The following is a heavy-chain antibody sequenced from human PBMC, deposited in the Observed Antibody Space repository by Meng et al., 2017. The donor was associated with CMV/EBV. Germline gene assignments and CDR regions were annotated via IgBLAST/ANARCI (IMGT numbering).Heavy chain of an antibody. J-gene: IGHJ5*02. Sequence: GSLRLSCAVYGGSFSGYYWSWIRQPPGKGLEWIGEINHSGSTNYNPSLKSRVTISVDTSKNQFSLKLSSVTAADTAVYYCAKTGWYGENWFDPWGQGTLVTVSS. V-gene: IGHV4-34*01. CDR2: INHSGST. CDR1: GGSFSGYY. D-gene: IGHD6-19*01. CDR3: AKTGWYGENWFDP.